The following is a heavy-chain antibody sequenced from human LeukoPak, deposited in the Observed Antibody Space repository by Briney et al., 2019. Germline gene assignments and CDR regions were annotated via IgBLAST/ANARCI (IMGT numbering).Heavy chain of an antibody. Sequence: GGSLRLCGAASGFTFSSYSMIWVRQAPGKGLEWVSSISSSSSYIYYADSVKGRFTISRDNAKNSLYLQMNSLRAEDTAVYYCARDDSSGYYQDYWGQGTLVTVSS. D-gene: IGHD3-22*01. V-gene: IGHV3-21*01. J-gene: IGHJ4*02. CDR2: ISSSSSYI. CDR3: ARDDSSGYYQDY. CDR1: GFTFSSYS.